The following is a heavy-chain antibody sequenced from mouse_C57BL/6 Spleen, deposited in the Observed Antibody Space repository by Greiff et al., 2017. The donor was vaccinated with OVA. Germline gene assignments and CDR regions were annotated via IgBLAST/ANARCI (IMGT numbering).Heavy chain of an antibody. D-gene: IGHD4-1*01. Sequence: VQLKESGPGLVKPSQSLSLTCSVTGYSITSGYYWNWIRQFPGNKLEWMGYISYDGSNNYNPSLKNRISITRDTSKNQFFLKLNSVTTEDTAAYYCARDRDWGYFDYWGQGTTLTVSS. CDR2: ISYDGSN. CDR1: GYSITSGYY. V-gene: IGHV3-6*01. CDR3: ARDRDWGYFDY. J-gene: IGHJ2*01.